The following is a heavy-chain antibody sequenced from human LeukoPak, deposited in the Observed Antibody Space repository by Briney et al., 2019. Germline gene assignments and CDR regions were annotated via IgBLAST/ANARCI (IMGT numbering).Heavy chain of an antibody. CDR1: GFTFSNYW. J-gene: IGHJ4*02. Sequence: TGGSLRLSCAAPGFTFSNYWMSWVRQASGKGLEWVANIKEDGSEKYYVDSVKGRFTISRDNAKNSLYLQMNSLRAEDTAIYYCASGRQLGYWGQGTLVTVSS. D-gene: IGHD6-6*01. V-gene: IGHV3-7*01. CDR3: ASGRQLGY. CDR2: IKEDGSEK.